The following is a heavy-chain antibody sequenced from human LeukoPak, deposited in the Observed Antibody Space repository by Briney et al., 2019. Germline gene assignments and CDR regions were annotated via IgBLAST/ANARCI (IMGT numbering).Heavy chain of an antibody. Sequence: GASVKVSCKASGGTFSSYAISWVRQAPGQGLEWMGGIIPIFGTANYAQKFQGRVTITADESTSTAYMELSSLRSEDTAVYYCARDLHPLGPAAIPGDAFDIWGQGTMVTVSS. CDR1: GGTFSSYA. CDR3: ARDLHPLGPAAIPGDAFDI. V-gene: IGHV1-69*13. J-gene: IGHJ3*02. D-gene: IGHD2-2*01. CDR2: IIPIFGTA.